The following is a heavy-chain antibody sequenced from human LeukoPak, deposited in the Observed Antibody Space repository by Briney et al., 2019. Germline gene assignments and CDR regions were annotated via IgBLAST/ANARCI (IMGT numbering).Heavy chain of an antibody. D-gene: IGHD2-2*01. J-gene: IGHJ4*02. CDR2: ISYDGSNK. CDR1: GFTFSSYG. CDR3: QSSCTNSCYGLVPFDY. V-gene: IGHV3-30*03. Sequence: PGGSLRLSCAASGFTFSSYGMHWVRQAPGKGLEWVAVISYDGSNKYYGDSVKGRFTISRDNAKNTLYLQMNSLRPEDTAVYYCQSSCTNSCYGLVPFDYWGQGILVTVSS.